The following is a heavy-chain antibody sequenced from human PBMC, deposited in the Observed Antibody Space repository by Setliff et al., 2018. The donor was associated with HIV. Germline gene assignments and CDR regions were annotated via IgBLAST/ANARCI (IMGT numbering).Heavy chain of an antibody. CDR2: INTVTGNP. J-gene: IGHJ4*02. CDR1: GYTFNSYG. Sequence: ASVKVSCKASGYTFNSYGINWVRQAPGQGLEWMGWINTVTGNPTYAQGFTGRLVFSLDTSVSTAYLQISSLKAEDSAVYYCARRMEMTPIGYWGQGTLVTVSS. D-gene: IGHD2-15*01. CDR3: ARRMEMTPIGY. V-gene: IGHV7-4-1*02.